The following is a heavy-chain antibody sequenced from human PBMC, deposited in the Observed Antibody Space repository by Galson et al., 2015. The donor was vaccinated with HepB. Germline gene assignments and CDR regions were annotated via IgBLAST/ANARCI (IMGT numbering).Heavy chain of an antibody. D-gene: IGHD3-16*01. CDR2: ISSNGGST. V-gene: IGHV3-64*01. Sequence: SLRLSCAASGFTFSSYGMHWVRQAPGKGLEYVSAISSNGGSTYYANSVKGRFTISRDNSKNTLYLQMGSLRAEDMAVYYCARDRLRRLGSSKYNWFDPWGQGTLVTVSS. CDR3: ARDRLRRLGSSKYNWFDP. J-gene: IGHJ5*02. CDR1: GFTFSSYG.